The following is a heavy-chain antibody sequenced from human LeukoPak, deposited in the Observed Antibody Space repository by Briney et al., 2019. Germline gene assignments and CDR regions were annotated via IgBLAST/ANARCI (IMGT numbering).Heavy chain of an antibody. D-gene: IGHD5-18*01. Sequence: GGSLRLSCAASGFTFSTYAMNWVRQAPGKGLEWVSPFSGSVDTTYYADSVKGRFTISRDNAKNSLYLQMNSLRAEDTAVYYCARVKSGYSYGPHYYYYYYMDVWGKGTTVTVSS. CDR3: ARVKSGYSYGPHYYYYYYMDV. J-gene: IGHJ6*03. CDR1: GFTFSTYA. CDR2: FSGSVDTT. V-gene: IGHV3-23*01.